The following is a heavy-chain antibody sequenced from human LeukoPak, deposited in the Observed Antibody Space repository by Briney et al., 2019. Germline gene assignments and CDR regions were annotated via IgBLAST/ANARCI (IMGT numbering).Heavy chain of an antibody. CDR3: ARTGGYNPFDY. Sequence: PSETLSLTCTVSGGSITSGGFYWNWIRQHPGKGLEWIGYIYYSGSTYYNPSLKSRVTMSVDTSKNQFSLKLSSVTAADTAAYYCARTGGYNPFDYWGQGTLVTVSS. CDR1: GGSITSGGFY. J-gene: IGHJ4*02. D-gene: IGHD5-24*01. CDR2: IYYSGST. V-gene: IGHV4-31*03.